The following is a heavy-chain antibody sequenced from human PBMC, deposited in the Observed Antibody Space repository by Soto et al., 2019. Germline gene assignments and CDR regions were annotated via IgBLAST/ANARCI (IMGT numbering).Heavy chain of an antibody. CDR3: ARIRFGSSWFYYFDY. D-gene: IGHD6-13*01. CDR1: GFSLSNARMG. CDR2: IFSNDEK. J-gene: IGHJ4*02. V-gene: IGHV2-26*01. Sequence: QVTLKKSGPVLVKPTETLTLTCTVSGFSLSNARMGVRWISQPPGKALEWLAHIFSNDEKSYSTSLKSRLTISKDTSKSQVVLNMTNMDPVDTATYYCARIRFGSSWFYYFDYWGQGTLVTVSS.